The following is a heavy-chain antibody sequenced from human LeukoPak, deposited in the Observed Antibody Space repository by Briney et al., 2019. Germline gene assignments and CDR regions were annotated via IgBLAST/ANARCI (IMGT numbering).Heavy chain of an antibody. CDR2: IYHGYSDT. CDR3: ARASITKVRGVHTYWFDP. D-gene: IGHD3-10*01. Sequence: GESLKISCKGSGYSFTSYRLGWVRQMPGKGLEWMGIIYHGYSDTRYSPSFQGQVTISADKSISTAYLQWSSLKAADTAMYYCARASITKVRGVHTYWFDPWGQGTPVPVSS. J-gene: IGHJ5*02. CDR1: GYSFTSYR. V-gene: IGHV5-51*01.